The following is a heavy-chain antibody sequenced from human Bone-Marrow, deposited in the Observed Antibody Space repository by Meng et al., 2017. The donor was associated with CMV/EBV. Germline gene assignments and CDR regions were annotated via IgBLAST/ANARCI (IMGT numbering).Heavy chain of an antibody. CDR3: ASVEYCSSTSCYTGGYYFDY. CDR1: GGTFSSYA. CDR2: IIPIFGTA. Sequence: SVKVSCKASGGTFSSYAISWVRQAPGQGLEWMGGIIPIFGTANYAQKFQGRVTITTDESTSTAYMELSSLRSEDTAVYYCASVEYCSSTSCYTGGYYFDYWGQGTLVNVSS. V-gene: IGHV1-69*05. D-gene: IGHD2-2*02. J-gene: IGHJ4*02.